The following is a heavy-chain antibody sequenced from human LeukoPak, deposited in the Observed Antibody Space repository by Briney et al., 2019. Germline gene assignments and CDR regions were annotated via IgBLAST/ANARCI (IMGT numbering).Heavy chain of an antibody. CDR1: GFSFSSYE. CDR2: ISSTGSTI. D-gene: IGHD3-22*01. Sequence: GGSLRLSCAASGFSFSSYEMNWVRQAPGKGLEWVSYISSTGSTIYYAGSVKGRFTISRDNAKNSLYLQMNSLRAEDTAVYYCARSLIVASEDYWGQGTLVTVSS. V-gene: IGHV3-48*03. CDR3: ARSLIVASEDY. J-gene: IGHJ4*02.